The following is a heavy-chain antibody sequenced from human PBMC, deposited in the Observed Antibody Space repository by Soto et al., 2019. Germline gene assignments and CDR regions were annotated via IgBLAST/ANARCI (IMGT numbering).Heavy chain of an antibody. CDR1: GGTFSGYY. V-gene: IGHV4-34*01. Sequence: SETLSLTCAVYGGTFSGYYWSWIRQPPGKGLEWIGEINYSGSTNYNPSLKSRVTISVDTSKNQFSLKLSSVTAADTAVYYCASGGDGGNFDTVPLDDWRQGTLVTVCS. J-gene: IGHJ4*02. CDR2: INYSGST. D-gene: IGHD2-21*02. CDR3: ASGGDGGNFDTVPLDD.